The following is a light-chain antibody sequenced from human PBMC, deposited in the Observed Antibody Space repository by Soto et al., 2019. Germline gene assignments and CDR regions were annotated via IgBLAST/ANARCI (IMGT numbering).Light chain of an antibody. CDR1: ESVSHKY. CDR2: DAS. J-gene: IGKJ2*01. Sequence: ENVLTQSPGTQSLSPGERATLSCRASESVSHKYLAWYQQKYGQAPRLLIYDASIRATGIPDRFSGSGSGTDFALTISRLEPEDSAVYFCQQYGSSPVTFGQGTELEIK. V-gene: IGKV3-20*01. CDR3: QQYGSSPVT.